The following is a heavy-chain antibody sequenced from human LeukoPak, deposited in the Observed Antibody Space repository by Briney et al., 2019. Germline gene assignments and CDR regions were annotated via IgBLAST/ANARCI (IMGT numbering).Heavy chain of an antibody. Sequence: GGSLRLSCEASGFTFSTFWMTWVRQVPGKGLEWVANIKQDGSERNYVDSVKGRFTISRDNAKNSLYLQMNSLGAEDTAVYYCARGACSSPWGQGTLVTVSS. J-gene: IGHJ5*02. V-gene: IGHV3-7*03. CDR1: GFTFSTFW. CDR2: IKQDGSER. CDR3: ARGACSSP. D-gene: IGHD6-13*01.